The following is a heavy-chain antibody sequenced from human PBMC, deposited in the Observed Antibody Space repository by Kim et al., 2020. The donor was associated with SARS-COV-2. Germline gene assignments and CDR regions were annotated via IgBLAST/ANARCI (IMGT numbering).Heavy chain of an antibody. CDR2: ISSSGSTI. CDR1: GFTFSSYE. CDR3: ARAYYYYGMDV. Sequence: GGSLRLSCAASGFTFSSYEMNWVRQAPGKGLEWVSYISSSGSTIYYADSVKGRFTISRDNAKNSLYLQMNSLRAEDTAVYYCARAYYYYGMDVWGQGTTVTVSS. V-gene: IGHV3-48*03. J-gene: IGHJ6*02.